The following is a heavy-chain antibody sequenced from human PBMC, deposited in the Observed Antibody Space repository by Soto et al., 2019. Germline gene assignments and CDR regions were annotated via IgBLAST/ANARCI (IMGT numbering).Heavy chain of an antibody. D-gene: IGHD2-21*02. CDR1: GFAISRGSY. CDR2: IYPSVSS. Sequence: PSETLSLTCSVSGFAISRGSYWSWVRQPPGKGLEWIGSIYPSVSSYHNPSLATRLGLSIDASKNQFTLNLTSVTAADTALYFCAREKVGTTFFDTWGQGIQVTVSS. CDR3: AREKVGTTFFDT. V-gene: IGHV4-38-2*02. J-gene: IGHJ4*02.